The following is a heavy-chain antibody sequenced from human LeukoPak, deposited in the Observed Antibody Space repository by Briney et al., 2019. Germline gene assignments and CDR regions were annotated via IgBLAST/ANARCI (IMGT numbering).Heavy chain of an antibody. D-gene: IGHD5-18*01. CDR3: ARDLVDTAIGTLDY. CDR2: IWYDGSNK. V-gene: IGHV3-33*01. J-gene: IGHJ4*02. Sequence: GGSLRLSCAASGFTFSSYGMHWVRQAPGKGLEWVAVIWYDGSNKYYADSVKGRFTISRDNSKDTLYLQMNSLKAEDTAVYYCARDLVDTAIGTLDYWGQGTLVTVSS. CDR1: GFTFSSYG.